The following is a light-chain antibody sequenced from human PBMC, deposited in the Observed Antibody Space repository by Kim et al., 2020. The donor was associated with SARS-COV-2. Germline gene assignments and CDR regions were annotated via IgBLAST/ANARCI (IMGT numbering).Light chain of an antibody. V-gene: IGKV1-27*01. CDR3: QKYDAAPWT. CDR1: QGISNS. CDR2: SAS. Sequence: ASVGDRVTISCRASQGISNSLAWYQQKPGKVPKVLIYSASALQSGVPSRFSGSGSGTDFTLTISSLQPEDIATYYCQKYDAAPWTFGQGTKVDIK. J-gene: IGKJ1*01.